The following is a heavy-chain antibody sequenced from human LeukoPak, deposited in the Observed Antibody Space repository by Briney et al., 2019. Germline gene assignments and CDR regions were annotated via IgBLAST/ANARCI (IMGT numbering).Heavy chain of an antibody. CDR1: GGSISYYY. V-gene: IGHV4-59*01. J-gene: IGHJ6*02. D-gene: IGHD4-17*01. CDR3: AREDPQTTVPEGMDV. CDR2: IYYSGTT. Sequence: PSETLSLACTVSGGSISYYYWSWIRQSPGKGLEWIGYIYYSGTTNYNPSLKSRVTISVDTSKSQFSLQLRSVTAADTAVYYCAREDPQTTVPEGMDVWGQGTTVTVSS.